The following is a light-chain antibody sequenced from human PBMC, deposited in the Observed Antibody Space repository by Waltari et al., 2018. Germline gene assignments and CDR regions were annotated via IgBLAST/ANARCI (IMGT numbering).Light chain of an antibody. Sequence: DIQITQSPSSLSASVGDRVTLTCRASQGISNSLAWYQQKPGKAPKLLLYAASRLESGVPSRFSGSGSGTDYTLTISSLQPEDFATYYCQQYYSTPPEWTFGQGTKVEIK. CDR1: QGISNS. CDR2: AAS. CDR3: QQYYSTPPEWT. V-gene: IGKV1-NL1*01. J-gene: IGKJ1*01.